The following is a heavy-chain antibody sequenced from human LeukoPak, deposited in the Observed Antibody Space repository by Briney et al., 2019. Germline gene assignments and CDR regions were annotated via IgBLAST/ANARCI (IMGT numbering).Heavy chain of an antibody. CDR3: ATCNWNYGMDV. CDR2: IYYSGST. Sequence: SEALSLTCTVSGGSISSYYWSWIRQPPGKGLEWIGYIYYSGSTNYNPSLKSRVTISVDASKNQFSLKLSSVTAADTAVYYCATCNWNYGMDVWGQGTTVTVSS. V-gene: IGHV4-59*01. D-gene: IGHD1-20*01. CDR1: GGSISSYY. J-gene: IGHJ6*02.